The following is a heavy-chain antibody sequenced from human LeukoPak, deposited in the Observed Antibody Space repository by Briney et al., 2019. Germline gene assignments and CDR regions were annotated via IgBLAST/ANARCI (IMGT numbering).Heavy chain of an antibody. CDR1: GFTVSGNY. Sequence: GGSLRPSCAASGFTVSGNYMSWVRQAPGKGLEWVSVIYSSGSTYYADSVKGRFTISRDNSKNTLFLQMDSLRADDTAVYYCAREGGFYYGSGSYPCWGQGTLVTVSS. CDR3: AREGGFYYGSGSYPC. D-gene: IGHD3-10*01. CDR2: IYSSGST. V-gene: IGHV3-53*01. J-gene: IGHJ4*02.